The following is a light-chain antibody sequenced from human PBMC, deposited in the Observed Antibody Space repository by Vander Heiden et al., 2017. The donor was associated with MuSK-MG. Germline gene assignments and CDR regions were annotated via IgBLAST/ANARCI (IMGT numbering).Light chain of an antibody. V-gene: IGKV1-39*01. J-gene: IGKJ5*01. CDR3: QQSDSTPIT. Sequence: DIQMTQSPSSLSASVGDRVTITCRASQSISSSLNWYQQKPGKAPKLLIYAASTLQTGVPSRFSGSGSGTDFTLTISRLQPEDFATYYCQQSDSTPITFGQGTRLDIE. CDR2: AAS. CDR1: QSISSS.